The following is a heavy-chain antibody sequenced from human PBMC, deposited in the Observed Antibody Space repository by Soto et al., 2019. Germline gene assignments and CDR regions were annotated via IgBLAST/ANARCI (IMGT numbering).Heavy chain of an antibody. D-gene: IGHD6-13*01. V-gene: IGHV3-33*01. CDR1: GFTFSSYG. Sequence: QVQLVESGGGVVQPGRSLRLSCAASGFTFSSYGMHWVRQAPGKGLEWVAVIWYDGSTKYYADSVKGRFTISRDNSKNTLYRQMNSLRAEDTAVYYCARGGSGGSWTNCDYWGQGTLVTVSS. CDR2: IWYDGSTK. CDR3: ARGGSGGSWTNCDY. J-gene: IGHJ4*02.